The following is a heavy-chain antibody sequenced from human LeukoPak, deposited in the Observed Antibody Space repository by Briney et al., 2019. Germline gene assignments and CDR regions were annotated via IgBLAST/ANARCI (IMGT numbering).Heavy chain of an antibody. J-gene: IGHJ4*02. CDR2: ISSNGGST. V-gene: IGHV3-64*01. CDR3: ARDAGDMGVVPEGHSDY. Sequence: PGGSLRLSCAASGFTFRDYWMSWVRQAPGKGLEYVSAISSNGGSTYYANSVKGRFTISRDNSKNTLYLQMGSLRAEDMAVYYCARDAGDMGVVPEGHSDYWGQGALVTVSS. D-gene: IGHD2-2*01. CDR1: GFTFRDYW.